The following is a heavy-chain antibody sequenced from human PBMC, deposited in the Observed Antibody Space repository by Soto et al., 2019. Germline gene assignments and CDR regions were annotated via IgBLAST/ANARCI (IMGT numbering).Heavy chain of an antibody. D-gene: IGHD3-22*01. J-gene: IGHJ3*02. V-gene: IGHV1-69*13. CDR3: ARGWYYYDSSGYKHDAFDI. Sequence: SVKVSCKASGGTFSSYAISWVRQAPGQGLEWMGGIIPIFGTANYAQKFQGRVTITADESTSTAYMELSSLRSEDTAVYYCARGWYYYDSSGYKHDAFDIWGQGTMVTVSS. CDR2: IIPIFGTA. CDR1: GGTFSSYA.